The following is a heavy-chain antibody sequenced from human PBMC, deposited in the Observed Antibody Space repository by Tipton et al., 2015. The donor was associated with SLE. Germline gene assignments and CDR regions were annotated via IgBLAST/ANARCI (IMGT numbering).Heavy chain of an antibody. CDR1: GGSISSSSYY. CDR2: IFNTGTT. V-gene: IGHV4-39*07. CDR3: AGARSDDTFWTDYFYFFSYMDV. Sequence: TLSLTCTVSGGSISSSSYYWAWIRQPPGKGLEWVGTIFNTGTTYYNSSLKSRVAISADTYKNQFSLTLMSVTGADTAAYFCAGARSDDTFWTDYFYFFSYMDVCVKGTTVTVSS. J-gene: IGHJ6*03. D-gene: IGHD3/OR15-3a*01.